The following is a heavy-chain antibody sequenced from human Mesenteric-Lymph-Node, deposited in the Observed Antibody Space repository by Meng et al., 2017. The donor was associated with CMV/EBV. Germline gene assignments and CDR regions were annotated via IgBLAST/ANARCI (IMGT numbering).Heavy chain of an antibody. J-gene: IGHJ4*02. V-gene: IGHV4-39*07. CDR3: ARSIYDFWSGYYFDY. Sequence: SETLSLTCTVSGGSISSSSYYWGWIRQPPGKGLEWIGSIYYSGSTYYNPSLKSRVTISVDTSKNQFSLKLSSVTAAVTAVYYCARSIYDFWSGYYFDYWGQGTLVTVSS. CDR1: GGSISSSSYY. D-gene: IGHD3-3*01. CDR2: IYYSGST.